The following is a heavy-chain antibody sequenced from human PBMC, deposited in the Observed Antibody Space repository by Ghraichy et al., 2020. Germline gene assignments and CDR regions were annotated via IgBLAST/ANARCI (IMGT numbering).Heavy chain of an antibody. V-gene: IGHV4-59*01. CDR2: IYYSGST. Sequence: SETLSLTCTVSGGSISSYYWNWIRQPPGKGLEWIGYIYYSGSTNYNSSLKSRVTISVDPSKNQFSLKLSSVTAADTAVYYCARDVVPSATEYGLDVWGQGTTVTFSS. CDR3: ARDVVPSATEYGLDV. CDR1: GGSISSYY. J-gene: IGHJ6*02. D-gene: IGHD2-2*01.